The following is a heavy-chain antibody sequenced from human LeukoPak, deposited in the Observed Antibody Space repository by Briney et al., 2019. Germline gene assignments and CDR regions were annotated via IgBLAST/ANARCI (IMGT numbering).Heavy chain of an antibody. CDR1: GFTFSSYG. D-gene: IGHD2-15*01. V-gene: IGHV3-30*02. CDR3: AKVLSIQYCSGGSCYEDY. Sequence: GGSLRLSCAASGFTFSSYGMHWVRQAPGKGLEWVAFIRYDGSNKYYADSVKGRFTIFRDNSKNTLYLQMNSLRAEDTAVYYCAKVLSIQYCSGGSCYEDYWGQGTLVTVSS. CDR2: IRYDGSNK. J-gene: IGHJ4*02.